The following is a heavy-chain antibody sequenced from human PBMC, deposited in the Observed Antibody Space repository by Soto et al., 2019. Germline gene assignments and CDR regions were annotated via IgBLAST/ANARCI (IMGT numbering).Heavy chain of an antibody. J-gene: IGHJ3*02. V-gene: IGHV4-39*01. CDR3: ARQPLHRVGSSISTLDI. CDR2: ICFGGDT. CDR1: GASIITGNFY. D-gene: IGHD1-26*01. Sequence: QLQESGPGLVKPSETLSLTCTVSGASIITGNFYWAWIRQSPGTGLEWMGSICFGGDTYFNPSLKSRLTISADTSKNQFSLNLNSVTAADTAVYYCARQPLHRVGSSISTLDIWGQGTVVTVSS.